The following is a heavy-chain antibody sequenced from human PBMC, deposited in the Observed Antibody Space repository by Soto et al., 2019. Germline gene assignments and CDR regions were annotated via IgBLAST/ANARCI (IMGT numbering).Heavy chain of an antibody. V-gene: IGHV1-18*01. D-gene: IGHD3-3*01. CDR2: ISAYNGNT. CDR3: ARDLKSTYYDFWSGYQEKNDAFDI. CDR1: GYTFTSYG. Sequence: QVQLVQSGAEVKKPGASVKVSCKASGYTFTSYGISWVRQAPGQGLEWMGWISAYNGNTNYAQKLQGRVTMTTDTSTSTAYMELRSLRSDDTAVYYCARDLKSTYYDFWSGYQEKNDAFDIWGQATMVTVSS. J-gene: IGHJ3*02.